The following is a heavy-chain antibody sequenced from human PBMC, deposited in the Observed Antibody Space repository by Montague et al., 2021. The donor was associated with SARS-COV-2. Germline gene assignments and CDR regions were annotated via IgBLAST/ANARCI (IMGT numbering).Heavy chain of an antibody. J-gene: IGHJ6*03. CDR1: GGSISGYY. CDR2: ICYSGSS. D-gene: IGHD1-26*01. CDR3: AGRYRWALEV. Sequence: SETLSLTCSVSGGSISGYYWSWIRQPPGQGLEWIGYICYSGSSNYNPSLKSRLTISVDTSKNQFSLKLSSVTAADTAVYYCAGRYRWALEVWGKGTMVT. V-gene: IGHV4-59*08.